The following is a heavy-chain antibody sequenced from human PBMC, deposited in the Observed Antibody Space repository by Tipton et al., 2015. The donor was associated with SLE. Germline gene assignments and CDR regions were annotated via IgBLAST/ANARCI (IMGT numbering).Heavy chain of an antibody. J-gene: IGHJ3*02. CDR3: ARGDNWNYCDAFDI. CDR1: GYTFTSYG. D-gene: IGHD1-7*01. CDR2: IIPIFGTS. Sequence: QLVQSGAEVKKPGASVKVSCKASGYTFTSYGISWVRQAPGQGLEWMGRIIPIFGTSNYAQKFQGRVTITADESTSTAYMELSSLRSEDTAVYYCARGDNWNYCDAFDIWGQGTMVTVSS. V-gene: IGHV1-69*18.